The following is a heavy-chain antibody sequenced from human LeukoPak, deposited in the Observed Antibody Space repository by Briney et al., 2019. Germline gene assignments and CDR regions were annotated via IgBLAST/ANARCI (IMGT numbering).Heavy chain of an antibody. Sequence: SETLSLTCAVYGGSYSGYYWSWIRQPPGKGLEWIGEINHSGSTNYNPSLKSRVTISVDTSKNQFSLKLSSVTAADTAVYYCARGSVTPLDLYYYGMDVWGQGTTVTVSS. D-gene: IGHD4-17*01. CDR1: GGSYSGYY. CDR2: INHSGST. J-gene: IGHJ6*02. V-gene: IGHV4-34*01. CDR3: ARGSVTPLDLYYYGMDV.